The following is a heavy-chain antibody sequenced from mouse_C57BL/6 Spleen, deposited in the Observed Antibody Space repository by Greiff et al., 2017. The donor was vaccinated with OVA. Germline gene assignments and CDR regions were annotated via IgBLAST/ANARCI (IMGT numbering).Heavy chain of an antibody. V-gene: IGHV1-69*01. Sequence: QVHVKQPGAELVMPGASVKLSCKASGYTFTSYWMHWVKQRPGQGLEWIGEIDPSDSYTNYNQKFKGKSTLTVDKSSSTAYMQLSSLTSEDSAVYYCAREGVYDGYFPAYWGKGTLVTVSA. CDR1: GYTFTSYW. J-gene: IGHJ3*01. CDR3: AREGVYDGYFPAY. CDR2: IDPSDSYT. D-gene: IGHD2-3*01.